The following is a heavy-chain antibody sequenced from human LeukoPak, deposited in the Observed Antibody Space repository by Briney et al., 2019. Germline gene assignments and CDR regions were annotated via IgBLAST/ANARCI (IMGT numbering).Heavy chain of an antibody. CDR1: GFALSSHW. CDR2: VNRDGSEP. Sequence: GGSLRLSCAASGFALSSHWMTWVRQVPGRGPEWVANVNRDGSEPYYLDSVKGRFTISKDNAKNSLYLQMNSLRAEDTALYHCARNNGLDVWRQGTTVIVSS. V-gene: IGHV3-7*03. CDR3: ARNNGLDV. J-gene: IGHJ6*02.